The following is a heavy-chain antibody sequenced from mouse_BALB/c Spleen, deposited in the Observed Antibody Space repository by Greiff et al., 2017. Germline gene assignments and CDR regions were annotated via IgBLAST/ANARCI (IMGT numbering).Heavy chain of an antibody. CDR3: ARGRGNWERYFDY. J-gene: IGHJ2*01. Sequence: VKLMESGPGLVAPSQSLSITCTVSGFSLTSYGVHWVRQPPGKGLEWLGVIWAGGSTNYNSALMSRLSISKDNSKSQVFLKMNSLQTDDTAMYYCARGRGNWERYFDYWGQGTTLTVSS. D-gene: IGHD4-1*01. CDR2: IWAGGST. CDR1: GFSLTSYG. V-gene: IGHV2-9*02.